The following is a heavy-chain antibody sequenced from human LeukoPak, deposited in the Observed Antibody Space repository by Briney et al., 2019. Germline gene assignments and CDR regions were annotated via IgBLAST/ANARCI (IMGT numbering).Heavy chain of an antibody. CDR3: ASFRNKIQLWLMN. D-gene: IGHD5-18*01. Sequence: ASVKVSCKASGYTFTSYGISWVRQAPGQGLEWMGWISAYNGNTNYAQKLQGRVTMTTDTSTSTAHMELRSLRSDDTAVYYCASFRNKIQLWLMNWGQGTLVTVSS. CDR2: ISAYNGNT. CDR1: GYTFTSYG. V-gene: IGHV1-18*01. J-gene: IGHJ4*02.